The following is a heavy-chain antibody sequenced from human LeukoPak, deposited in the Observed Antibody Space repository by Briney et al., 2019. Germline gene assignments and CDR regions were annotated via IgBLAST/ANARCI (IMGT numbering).Heavy chain of an antibody. J-gene: IGHJ4*02. D-gene: IGHD6-19*01. V-gene: IGHV3-30-3*01. CDR2: ISYDGSNK. Sequence: GRSLRLSCAASGFTFSSYAMHWVRQAPGKGLEWVAVISYDGSNKYYADSVKGRFTISRDNSKNTLYLQMNSLRAEDTAVYYCAADLPVSGAGEFDYWGQGTLVTVSS. CDR1: GFTFSSYA. CDR3: AADLPVSGAGEFDY.